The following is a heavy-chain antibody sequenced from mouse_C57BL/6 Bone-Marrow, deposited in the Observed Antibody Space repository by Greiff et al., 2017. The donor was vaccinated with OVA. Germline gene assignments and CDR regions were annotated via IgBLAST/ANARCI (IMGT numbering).Heavy chain of an antibody. CDR3: ARKAYYSNYVWFAY. D-gene: IGHD2-5*01. CDR2: IYPGSGST. V-gene: IGHV1-55*01. CDR1: GYTFTSYW. J-gene: IGHJ3*01. Sequence: VKLQQPGAELVKPGASVKMSCKASGYTFTSYWITWVKQRPGQGLEWIGDIYPGSGSTNYNEKFKSKATLTVDTSSSTAYMQLSSLTSEDSAVYYCARKAYYSNYVWFAYWGQGTLVTVSA.